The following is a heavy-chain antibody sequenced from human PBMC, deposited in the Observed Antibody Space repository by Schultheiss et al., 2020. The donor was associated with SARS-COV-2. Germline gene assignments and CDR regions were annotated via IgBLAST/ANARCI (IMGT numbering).Heavy chain of an antibody. V-gene: IGHV4-61*02. CDR1: GGSISSGGYY. D-gene: IGHD5-18*01. CDR2: IYTSGST. Sequence: SETLSLTCTVSGGSISSGGYYWSWIRQPAGKGLEWIGRIYTSGSTNYNPSLKSRVTMSVDTSKNQFSLKLSSVTAADTAVYYCASTARYYFDYWGQGTLVTVSS. CDR3: ASTARYYFDY. J-gene: IGHJ4*02.